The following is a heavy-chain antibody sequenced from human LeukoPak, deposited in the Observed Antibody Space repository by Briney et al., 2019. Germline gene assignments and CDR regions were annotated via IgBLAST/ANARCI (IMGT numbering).Heavy chain of an antibody. D-gene: IGHD2-15*01. J-gene: IGHJ5*02. CDR3: ARTYCSGGSCYSNWFDP. CDR2: IYYSGST. Sequence: SETLSLTCTVSGGSISSGGYYWSWIRQHPGKGLEWIGYIYYSGSTYYNPSLKSRVTISVDTSKYQFSLKLSSVTAADTAVYYCARTYCSGGSCYSNWFDPWGQGTLVTVSS. CDR1: GGSISSGGYY. V-gene: IGHV4-31*03.